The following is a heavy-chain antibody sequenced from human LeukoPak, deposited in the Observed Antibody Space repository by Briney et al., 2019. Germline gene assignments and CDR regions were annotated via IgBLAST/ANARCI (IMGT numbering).Heavy chain of an antibody. CDR2: INPSGSST. J-gene: IGHJ1*01. CDR3: AKEIYGDSTGGRFQQ. CDR1: GYSFTSHY. D-gene: IGHD4-17*01. V-gene: IGHV1-46*01. Sequence: ASVKVSCKASGYSFTSHYMHWVRQAPGQGLEWLGLINPSGSSTLYAQKFQGRVTMTRDMSTTTDYMELSSLRSEDTAVYYCAKEIYGDSTGGRFQQWGQGTLVTVSS.